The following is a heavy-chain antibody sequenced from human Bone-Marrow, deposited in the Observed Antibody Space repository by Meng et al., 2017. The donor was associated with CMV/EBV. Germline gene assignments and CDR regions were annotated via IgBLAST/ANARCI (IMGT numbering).Heavy chain of an antibody. D-gene: IGHD3-3*01. Sequence: SETLSLTCTVSGGSVSSGSYYWSWIRQPPGKGLEWIGYIYYSGSTNYNPSLKSRVTISVDTSKNQFSLKLSSVTAADTAVYYCARGSPFTYYDFWSGYFPHDAFDIWGQGTMVTVSS. V-gene: IGHV4-61*01. J-gene: IGHJ3*02. CDR3: ARGSPFTYYDFWSGYFPHDAFDI. CDR2: IYYSGST. CDR1: GGSVSSGSYY.